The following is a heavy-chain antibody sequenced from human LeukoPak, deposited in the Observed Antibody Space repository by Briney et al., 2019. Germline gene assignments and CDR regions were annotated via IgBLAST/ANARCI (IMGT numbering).Heavy chain of an antibody. V-gene: IGHV3-7*01. CDR2: IKQEGSEK. CDR1: GFTFSKYW. D-gene: IGHD5-12*01. CDR3: ARSVYSGYYHSSRYFDL. J-gene: IGHJ2*01. Sequence: GGSLRLSCAASGFTFSKYWMSWVRQAPGKGLEWVANIKQEGSEKSYVDSVKGRFTISRDNAKISLYLQMNSLRVEDTAVYYCARSVYSGYYHSSRYFDLWGRGTLVTVSS.